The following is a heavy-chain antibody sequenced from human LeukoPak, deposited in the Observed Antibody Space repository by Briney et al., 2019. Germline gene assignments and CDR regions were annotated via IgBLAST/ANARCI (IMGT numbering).Heavy chain of an antibody. D-gene: IGHD3-22*01. CDR2: IYYSGST. CDR3: ARLDIDDYDSSGYWYFDL. J-gene: IGHJ2*01. V-gene: IGHV4-59*08. CDR1: GGSISSYY. Sequence: SETLSLTCTVSGGSISSYYWSWIRQPPGKGLEWIGYIYYSGSTNYNPSLKSRVTISVDTSKNQFSLKLSSMTAADTAVYYCARLDIDDYDSSGYWYFDLWGRGTLVTVSS.